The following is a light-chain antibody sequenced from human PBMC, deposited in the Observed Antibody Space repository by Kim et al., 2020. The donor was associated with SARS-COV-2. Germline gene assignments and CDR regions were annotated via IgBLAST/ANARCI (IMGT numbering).Light chain of an antibody. CDR3: NSLGSHDNVL. V-gene: IGLV3-19*01. CDR2: GKN. J-gene: IGLJ2*01. Sequence: SSELTQDPAVSVALGQTVRITCQGDSLRSYYATWYQQKPGQAPIVVIYGKNNRPSGIPDRFSGSRSGDTASLTITGTQAGDEAYYYCNSLGSHDNVLFGG. CDR1: SLRSYY.